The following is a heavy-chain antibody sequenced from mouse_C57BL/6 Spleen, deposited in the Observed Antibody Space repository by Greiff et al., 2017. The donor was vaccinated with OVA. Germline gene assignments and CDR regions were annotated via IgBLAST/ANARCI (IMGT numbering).Heavy chain of an antibody. V-gene: IGHV1-26*01. Sequence: EVKLQQSGPELVKPGASVKISCKASGYTFTDYYMNWVKQSHGKSLEWIGDINPNNGGTSYNQKFKGKATLTVDKASRTAYMEISSLTSEDSAVYYCTRFVYYFDDWGQGTTLTVSS. CDR1: GYTFTDYY. CDR3: TRFVYYFDD. CDR2: INPNNGGT. J-gene: IGHJ2*01.